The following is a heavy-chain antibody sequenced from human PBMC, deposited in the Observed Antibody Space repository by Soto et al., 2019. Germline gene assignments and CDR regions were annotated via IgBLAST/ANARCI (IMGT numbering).Heavy chain of an antibody. V-gene: IGHV3-33*01. CDR2: IWIDGSNK. D-gene: IGHD3-16*01. J-gene: IGHJ6*02. CDR1: GFTFKNFA. CDR3: ARGVYFDYTGHLSGMDV. Sequence: QVQVVESGGGVVQPGRSLRLSCAAYGFTFKNFAFHWVRQAPGKGLEWVSIIWIDGSNKNYAAAVKGRFTISRDDSKNTGHLQINSLRAEDTAVYYCARGVYFDYTGHLSGMDVWGQGTTVTVSS.